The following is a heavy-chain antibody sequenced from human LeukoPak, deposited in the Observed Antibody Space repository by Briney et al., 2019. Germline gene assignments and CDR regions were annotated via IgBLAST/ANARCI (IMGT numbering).Heavy chain of an antibody. CDR1: GGSISSYY. V-gene: IGHV4-59*01. D-gene: IGHD3-9*01. CDR3: ARVTGYMIEDYFDY. CDR2: IYYSGST. J-gene: IGHJ4*02. Sequence: SETLPLTCTVSGGSISSYYWSWIRQPPGKGLEWIGYIYYSGSTNYNPSLKSRVTISVDTSKNQFSLKLRPVTAADTAVYYCARVTGYMIEDYFDYWGQGILVTVSS.